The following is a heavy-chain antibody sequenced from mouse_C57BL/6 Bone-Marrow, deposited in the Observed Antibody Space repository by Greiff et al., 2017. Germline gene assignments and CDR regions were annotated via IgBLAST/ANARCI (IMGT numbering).Heavy chain of an antibody. Sequence: QVQLQQSGAELARPGASVKLSCKASGYTFTSYGISWVKQRTGQGLEWIGEIYPRSGNTYYNEKFKGKATLTADKSSSTAYMELRSLTSEDSAVYFCARKGTWFAYWGQGTLVTVSA. CDR1: GYTFTSYG. CDR3: ARKGTWFAY. V-gene: IGHV1-81*01. J-gene: IGHJ3*01. CDR2: IYPRSGNT.